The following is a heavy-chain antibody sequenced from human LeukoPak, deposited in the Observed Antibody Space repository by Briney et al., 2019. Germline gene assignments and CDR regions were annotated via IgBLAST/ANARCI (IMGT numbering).Heavy chain of an antibody. CDR1: GYTFTSYD. V-gene: IGHV1-8*01. CDR3: ARVEFISGYSHVY. CDR2: MNPNGGNI. D-gene: IGHD3-22*01. Sequence: ASVKVSCKASGYTFTSYDINWVRQATGQGLEWMGWMNPNGGNIGYAQKFQGRVTMTRSIFISTAYMELSSLRSEDTAVYYCARVEFISGYSHVYWGQGTLVTVSS. J-gene: IGHJ4*02.